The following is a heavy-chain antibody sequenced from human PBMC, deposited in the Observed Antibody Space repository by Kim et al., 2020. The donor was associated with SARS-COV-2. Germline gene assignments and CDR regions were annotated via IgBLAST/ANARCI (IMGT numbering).Heavy chain of an antibody. D-gene: IGHD5-12*01. CDR3: AKDPRGYGGSPFDY. Sequence: ADSVKGRFTISRDNSKNTAYLQLNGLSADDTAVYYCAKDPRGYGGSPFDYWGQGTQVTVA. V-gene: IGHV3-23*01. J-gene: IGHJ4*02.